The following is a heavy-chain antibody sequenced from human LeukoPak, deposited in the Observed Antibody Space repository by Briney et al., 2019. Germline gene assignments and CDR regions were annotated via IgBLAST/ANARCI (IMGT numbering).Heavy chain of an antibody. Sequence: GGSLRLSCAASGFTFSRYWMHWVRQAPGKGLVWVSRINTDGSVTSYADSVKGRFTISRDNAKNTLYLQMNSLRAEDTAVYYCAKDQPTMVRGGDWFDPWGQGTLVTVSS. V-gene: IGHV3-74*01. CDR1: GFTFSRYW. CDR2: INTDGSVT. D-gene: IGHD3-10*01. J-gene: IGHJ5*02. CDR3: AKDQPTMVRGGDWFDP.